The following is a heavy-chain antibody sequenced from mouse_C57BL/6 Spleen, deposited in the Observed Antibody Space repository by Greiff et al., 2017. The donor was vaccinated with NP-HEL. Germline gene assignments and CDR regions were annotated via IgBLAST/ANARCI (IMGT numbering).Heavy chain of an antibody. J-gene: IGHJ2*01. Sequence: DVQLVESGPGLVKPSQSLSLTCSVTGYSITSGYYWNWIRQFPGNKLEWMGYISYDGSNNYNPSLKNRISITRDTSKNQFFLKLNSVTTEDTATYYCARDGMGSGLDYWGQGTTLTVSS. CDR1: GYSITSGYY. CDR2: ISYDGSN. V-gene: IGHV3-6*01. D-gene: IGHD2-3*01. CDR3: ARDGMGSGLDY.